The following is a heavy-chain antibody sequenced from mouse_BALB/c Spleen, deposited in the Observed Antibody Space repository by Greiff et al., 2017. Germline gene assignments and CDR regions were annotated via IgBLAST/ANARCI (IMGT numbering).Heavy chain of an antibody. CDR3: ARDGTGGFAY. D-gene: IGHD4-1*01. Sequence: VQLQQSGPELVNPGASVKISCKASGYSFTGYYMHWVKQSHVKSLEWIGRINPYNGATSYNQNFKDKASLTVDKSSSTAYMELHSLTSEDSAVYFCARDGTGGFAYWGQGTLVTVSA. V-gene: IGHV1-31*01. CDR2: INPYNGAT. J-gene: IGHJ3*01. CDR1: GYSFTGYY.